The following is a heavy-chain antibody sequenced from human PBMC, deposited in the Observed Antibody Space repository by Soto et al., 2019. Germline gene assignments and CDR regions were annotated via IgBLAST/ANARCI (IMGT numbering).Heavy chain of an antibody. J-gene: IGHJ4*02. V-gene: IGHV3-53*01. Sequence: EVQLVESGGGWIQPGGSLRLCCAASGFTVTSNYMSWVRQAPGKGLEWVSVIYTNGNIYYANSVRGRFTISRDKSKNTVFLQLNSLRAEDTAVYYCARGHDYDSSGGYYFGHWGQGTLVTVSS. D-gene: IGHD3-22*01. CDR2: IYTNGNI. CDR3: ARGHDYDSSGGYYFGH. CDR1: GFTVTSNY.